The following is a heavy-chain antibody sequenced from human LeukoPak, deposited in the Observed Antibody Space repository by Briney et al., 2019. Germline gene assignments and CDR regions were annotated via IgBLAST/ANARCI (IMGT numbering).Heavy chain of an antibody. CDR2: ISSNGGST. CDR1: GFTFSSYA. CDR3: AREVGRSGAYDI. D-gene: IGHD3-10*01. Sequence: GGSLRLSCAASGFTFSSYAMHWVRQAPGKGLEYVSAISSNGGSTYYANSVKGRFTISRDNSKNTLYLQMGSLRAEDMAVYYCAREVGRSGAYDIWGQGTMVTVSS. J-gene: IGHJ3*02. V-gene: IGHV3-64*01.